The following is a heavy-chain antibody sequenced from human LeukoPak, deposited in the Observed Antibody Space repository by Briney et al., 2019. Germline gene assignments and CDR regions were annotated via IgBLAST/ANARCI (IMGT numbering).Heavy chain of an antibody. Sequence: SETLSLTCTVSGGSINSYYWSWIRQPAGKGLEWIGRMYSSGSTNYNPSLKSRVSMLVDTSKNQFSLKLTSVTAADTAVYYCARGGKATVVTMWGQGILVTVSS. CDR3: ARGGKATVVTM. J-gene: IGHJ4*02. D-gene: IGHD4-23*01. CDR1: GGSINSYY. V-gene: IGHV4-4*07. CDR2: MYSSGST.